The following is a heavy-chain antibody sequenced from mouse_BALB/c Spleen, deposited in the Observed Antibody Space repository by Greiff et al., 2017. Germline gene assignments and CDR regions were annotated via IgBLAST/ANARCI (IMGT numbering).Heavy chain of an antibody. Sequence: QVQLKESGPELVKPGASVKISCKASGYAFSSSWMNWVKQRPGQGLEWIGRIYPGDGDTNYNGKFKGKATLTADKSSSTAYMQLSSLTSVDSAVYFCAAYYRSAMDYWGQGTSVTVSS. V-gene: IGHV1-82*01. J-gene: IGHJ4*01. D-gene: IGHD2-14*01. CDR1: GYAFSSSW. CDR2: IYPGDGDT. CDR3: AAYYRSAMDY.